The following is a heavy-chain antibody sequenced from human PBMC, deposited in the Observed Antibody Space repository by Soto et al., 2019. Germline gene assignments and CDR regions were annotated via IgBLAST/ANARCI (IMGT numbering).Heavy chain of an antibody. CDR2: LYDLDGS. D-gene: IGHD1-1*01. J-gene: IGHJ3*01. Sequence: DVQLVESGGGLIPPGEYLRLSCAAFGFTIRGKKYVAWVRQAPGKGLEWVSALYDLDGSFYAASVKGRFTTSSDSSKTTVYLQMNDLRPDYTAVYYCATWHEREHAYDVWGHGTTVTVSS. CDR3: ATWHEREHAYDV. CDR1: GFTIRGKKY. V-gene: IGHV3-53*01.